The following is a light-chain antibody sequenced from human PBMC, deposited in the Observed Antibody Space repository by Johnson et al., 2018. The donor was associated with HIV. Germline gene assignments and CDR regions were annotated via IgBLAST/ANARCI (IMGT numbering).Light chain of an antibody. Sequence: QSVLTQPPSVSAAPGQKVTISCSASSSNIGNNYVSWYQQLPGTAPKLLIYENNKRPSGIPDRFSGYKSGTSATLGITGLQTGDEADYYCGTWDSSLSGVFGTGTKVTVL. CDR3: GTWDSSLSGV. V-gene: IGLV1-51*02. J-gene: IGLJ1*01. CDR2: ENN. CDR1: SSNIGNNY.